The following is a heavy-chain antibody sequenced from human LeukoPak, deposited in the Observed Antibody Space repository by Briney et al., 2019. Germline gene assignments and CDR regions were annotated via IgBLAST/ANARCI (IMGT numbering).Heavy chain of an antibody. D-gene: IGHD3-10*01. V-gene: IGHV3-7*01. CDR1: GFSFSTYW. J-gene: IGHJ4*02. CDR3: AKVAKYYYGPETYYFFEQ. CDR2: INQDGTEK. Sequence: PRESLRLSCAASGFSFSTYWMTWVRQAPGKGLEWVANINQDGTEKYYVDSVKGRFTISRDYAKNSLYLHMNSLRVEDTAVYYCAKVAKYYYGPETYYFFEQWGQGTPVTASS.